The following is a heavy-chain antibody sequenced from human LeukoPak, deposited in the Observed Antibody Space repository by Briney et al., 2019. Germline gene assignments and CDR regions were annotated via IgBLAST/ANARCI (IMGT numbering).Heavy chain of an antibody. CDR3: ASDCSSTSCHPGGDY. CDR1: GFTFSSYS. Sequence: PGGSLRLSCAASGFTFSSYSMNWVRQAPGKGLEWVSSISSSSSYIYYADSVEGRFTISRDNAKNSLYLQMNSLRAEDTAVYYCASDCSSTSCHPGGDYWGQGTLVTVSS. D-gene: IGHD2-2*01. CDR2: ISSSSSYI. V-gene: IGHV3-21*01. J-gene: IGHJ4*02.